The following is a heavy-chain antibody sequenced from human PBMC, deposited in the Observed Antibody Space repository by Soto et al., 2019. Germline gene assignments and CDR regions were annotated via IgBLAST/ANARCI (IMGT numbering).Heavy chain of an antibody. Sequence: SETLSLTCAVSGYSISSGYYWGWLRQPPGKGLEWIGSIYHGGSTYYNPSLNSRVTLSIDMTNNHVSLIRNSVPAADPDVYYCARAGPLVLYYYDSGAYTFANWFDPWGQGTLVTVSS. CDR2: IYHGGST. CDR1: GYSISSGYY. D-gene: IGHD3-22*01. V-gene: IGHV4-38-2*01. J-gene: IGHJ5*02. CDR3: ARAGPLVLYYYDSGAYTFANWFDP.